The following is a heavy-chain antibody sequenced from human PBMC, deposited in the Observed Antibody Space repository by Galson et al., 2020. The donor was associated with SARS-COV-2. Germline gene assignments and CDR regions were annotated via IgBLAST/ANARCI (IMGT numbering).Heavy chain of an antibody. D-gene: IGHD3-22*01. CDR3: ARTYYYDSSGYYRTGDLDY. CDR1: GYTFTGYY. CDR2: INPNSGGT. Sequence: GESLKISCKASGYTFTGYYMHWVRQAPGQGLEWMGWINPNSGGTNYAQKFQGRVTMTRDTSISTAYMELSRLRSDDTAVYYCARTYYYDSSGYYRTGDLDYWGQGTLVTVSS. J-gene: IGHJ4*02. V-gene: IGHV1-2*02.